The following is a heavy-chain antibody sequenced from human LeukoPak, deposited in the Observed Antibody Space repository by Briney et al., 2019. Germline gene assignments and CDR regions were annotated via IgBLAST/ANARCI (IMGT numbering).Heavy chain of an antibody. Sequence: GASVKVSCKASGYTFTSYGISWVRQARGQGLEGRGWSSAYDGNTNYAQKLQGRVTMPTDTSTSPASMELRSLRSDDTAVYYCARSGPALGYSSGWYIDYWGQGTLVTVSS. CDR2: SSAYDGNT. V-gene: IGHV1-18*01. CDR1: GYTFTSYG. J-gene: IGHJ4*02. D-gene: IGHD6-19*01. CDR3: ARSGPALGYSSGWYIDY.